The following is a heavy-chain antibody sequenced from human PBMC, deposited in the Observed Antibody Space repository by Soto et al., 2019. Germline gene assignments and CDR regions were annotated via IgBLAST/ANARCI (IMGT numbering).Heavy chain of an antibody. D-gene: IGHD4-17*01. CDR3: ARDFGPTTVANHYFDY. Sequence: QVQLVQSGAEVKKPGSSVNVSCKASGGTFSSYTISWVRQAPGQGLEWMGRIMPILGIANYAQKFQGRVTITADKSTSTAYMELSSLRSEDTAVYYCARDFGPTTVANHYFDYWGQGTLVTVSS. CDR2: IMPILGIA. J-gene: IGHJ4*02. V-gene: IGHV1-69*08. CDR1: GGTFSSYT.